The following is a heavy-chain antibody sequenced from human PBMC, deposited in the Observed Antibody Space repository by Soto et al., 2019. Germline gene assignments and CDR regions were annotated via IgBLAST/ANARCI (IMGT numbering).Heavy chain of an antibody. J-gene: IGHJ6*02. CDR2: IYPGDSDT. CDR1: GYSFTTYW. D-gene: IGHD4-17*01. V-gene: IGHV5-51*01. Sequence: GESLKISCTASGYSFTTYWIGWVRQLPGKGLEWMGIIYPGDSDTKYSPSLQGQVSISADKSISTAYLQWSSLEASDTAMYSCARSDYGDYEFGYYYGMAVWGQGTTVTVSS. CDR3: ARSDYGDYEFGYYYGMAV.